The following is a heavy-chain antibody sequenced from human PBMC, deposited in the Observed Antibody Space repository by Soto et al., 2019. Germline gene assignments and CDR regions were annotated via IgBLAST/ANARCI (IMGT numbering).Heavy chain of an antibody. Sequence: ASVKVSCKASGYTFASYYMHWVRQAPGQGLEWMGIINPSGGSTSYAQKFQGRVTMTRDTSTSTVYMELSSLRSEDTAVYYCARAYYYDSSGYPAGMDVWGQGTTVTVSS. J-gene: IGHJ6*02. CDR3: ARAYYYDSSGYPAGMDV. V-gene: IGHV1-46*01. CDR2: INPSGGST. D-gene: IGHD3-22*01. CDR1: GYTFASYY.